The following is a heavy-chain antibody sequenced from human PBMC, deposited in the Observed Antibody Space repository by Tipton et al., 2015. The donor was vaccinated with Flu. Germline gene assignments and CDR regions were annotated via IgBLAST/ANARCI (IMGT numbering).Heavy chain of an antibody. D-gene: IGHD6-19*01. CDR3: ARARYSSGWDGFYYFDY. CDR2: INWNGGST. V-gene: IGHV3-20*04. CDR1: GSTFDDYG. J-gene: IGHJ4*02. Sequence: SLRLSCAASGSTFDDYGMSWVHQAPGKGLEWVSGINWNGGSTGYADSVKGRFTISRDNAKNSLYLQMNSLRAEDTALYYCARARYSSGWDGFYYFDYWGQGTLVTVSS.